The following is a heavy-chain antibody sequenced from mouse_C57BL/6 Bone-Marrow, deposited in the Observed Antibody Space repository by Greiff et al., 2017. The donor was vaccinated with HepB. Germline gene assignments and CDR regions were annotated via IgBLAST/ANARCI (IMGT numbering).Heavy chain of an antibody. CDR3: ARGGITTVVGPYFDY. V-gene: IGHV1-78*01. CDR1: GYTFTDHT. CDR2: IYPRDGST. Sequence: VQLQQSDAELVKPGASVRISCKVSGYTFTDHTIHWMKQRPEQGLEWIGYIYPRDGSTKYNEKFKGKATLTADKSSSTAYMPLNSLTSEDSAVYCCARGGITTVVGPYFDYWGQGTTLTVSS. D-gene: IGHD1-1*01. J-gene: IGHJ2*01.